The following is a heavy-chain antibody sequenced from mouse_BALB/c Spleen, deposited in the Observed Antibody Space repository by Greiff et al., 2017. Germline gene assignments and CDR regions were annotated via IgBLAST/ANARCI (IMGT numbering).Heavy chain of an antibody. CDR2: ISDGGSYT. Sequence: VKLMESGGGLVKLGGSLKLSCAASGFTFSSYYMYWVRQTPEKRLEWVATISDGGSYTYYPDSVKGRFTISRDNAKNNLYLQMSSLKSEDTAMYYCARDRGDYYGSSPDYWGQGTTLTVSS. J-gene: IGHJ2*01. CDR1: GFTFSSYY. V-gene: IGHV5-4*02. CDR3: ARDRGDYYGSSPDY. D-gene: IGHD1-1*01.